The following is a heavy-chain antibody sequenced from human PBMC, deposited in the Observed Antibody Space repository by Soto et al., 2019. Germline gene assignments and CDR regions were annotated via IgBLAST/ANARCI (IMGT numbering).Heavy chain of an antibody. V-gene: IGHV2-5*02. D-gene: IGHD5-18*01. CDR1: GFSLSAHGVG. CDR3: ARRPTVTRPFDY. CDR2: IYWDNDK. Sequence: QITLEESGPTLVKPTQTLTLTCTFSGFSLSAHGVGVGWVRQPPGKAPEWLALIYWDNDKRYSPSLKSRLTVTKDTSKNQVVLVMTNMDLVDTATYYCARRPTVTRPFDYWGKGALVIVSS. J-gene: IGHJ4*02.